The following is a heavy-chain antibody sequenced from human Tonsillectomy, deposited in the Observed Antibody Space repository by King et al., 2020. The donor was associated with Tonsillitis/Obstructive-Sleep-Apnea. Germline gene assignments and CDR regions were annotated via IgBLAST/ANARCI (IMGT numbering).Heavy chain of an antibody. D-gene: IGHD3-22*01. V-gene: IGHV1-18*01. CDR1: GYTFSNYG. CDR2: ISAYNGHT. CDR3: ARDSMSHYYDSSAYYTFDY. Sequence: QLVQSGAEVKKPGASVKVSCKASGYTFSNYGISWVRQAPGQGLEWMRWISAYNGHTNSAQKLQGRVTMTTDTSTSTAFMELRSLRSDDTAVYYCARDSMSHYYDSSAYYTFDYWGQGTLVTVSS. J-gene: IGHJ4*02.